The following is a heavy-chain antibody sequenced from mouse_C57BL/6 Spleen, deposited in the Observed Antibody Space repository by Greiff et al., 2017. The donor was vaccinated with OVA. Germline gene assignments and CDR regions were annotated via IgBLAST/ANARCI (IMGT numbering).Heavy chain of an antibody. J-gene: IGHJ3*01. CDR3: TRDHYYGNFGGWFAY. V-gene: IGHV5-9-1*02. Sequence: EVNVVESGEGLVKPGGSLKLSCAASGFTFSSYAMSWVRQTPEKRLEWVAYISSGGDYIYYADTVKGRFTISRDNARNTLYLQMSSLKSEDTAMYYCTRDHYYGNFGGWFAYWGQGTLVTVSA. D-gene: IGHD2-1*01. CDR2: ISSGGDYI. CDR1: GFTFSSYA.